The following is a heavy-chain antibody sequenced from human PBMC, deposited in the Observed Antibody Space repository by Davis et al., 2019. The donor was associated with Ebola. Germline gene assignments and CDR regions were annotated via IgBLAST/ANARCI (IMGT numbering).Heavy chain of an antibody. J-gene: IGHJ5*01. CDR1: GFTFGSFA. CDR2: ISYDGYNK. Sequence: PGGSLRLSCAASGFTFGSFALHWVRQAPGKGLEWLTVISYDGYNKYYADSVHVRFTVSRDNSKNTLYLQMNSLSPEDTAVYYCARAPEDTVFGVDTRGEWFDSWGQGTLVTVSS. CDR3: ARAPEDTVFGVDTRGEWFDS. D-gene: IGHD3-3*01. V-gene: IGHV3-30*04.